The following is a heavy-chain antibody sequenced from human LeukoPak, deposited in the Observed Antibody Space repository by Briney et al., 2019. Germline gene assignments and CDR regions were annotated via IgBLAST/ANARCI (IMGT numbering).Heavy chain of an antibody. D-gene: IGHD3-10*01. Sequence: SETLSLTCAVSGGSISSGGYSWSWIRQPPGKGLEWIGCIYHSGSTYYNPSLKSRVTISVDRSKNQFSLKLSSVTAADTAVYYCARGKVRGVRYFDYWGQGTLVTVSS. V-gene: IGHV4-30-2*01. CDR3: ARGKVRGVRYFDY. CDR1: GGSISSGGYS. J-gene: IGHJ4*02. CDR2: IYHSGST.